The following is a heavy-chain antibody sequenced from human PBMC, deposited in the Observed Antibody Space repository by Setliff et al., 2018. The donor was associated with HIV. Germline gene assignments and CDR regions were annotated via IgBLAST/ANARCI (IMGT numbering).Heavy chain of an antibody. D-gene: IGHD4-4*01. J-gene: IGHJ4*02. CDR1: GGPSTDHY. CDR3: AAFFVTPMTTQDF. Sequence: PSETLSLTCAVYGGPSTDHYWNWIRQSPGMGLEWIAEIHHTGYINYNPSLRSRVSVSRDMSSNQFSLRLSSVTAADAAVYYCAAFFVTPMTTQDFWGQGTLVTVS. CDR2: IHHTGYI. V-gene: IGHV4-34*01.